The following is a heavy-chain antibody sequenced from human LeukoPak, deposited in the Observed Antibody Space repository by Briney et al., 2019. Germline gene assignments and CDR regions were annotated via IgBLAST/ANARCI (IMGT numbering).Heavy chain of an antibody. D-gene: IGHD3-9*01. J-gene: IGHJ6*02. Sequence: GRSLRLSCAVSGFTFSRHGMHWVRQAPGKGLEWVAAIWYDGSNKYYADSVKGRFTISRDDSKNTLYLQMESLRVEDTAVYYCARDPSRYMDVWGQGTTVTVSS. CDR3: ARDPSRYMDV. V-gene: IGHV3-33*01. CDR1: GFTFSRHG. CDR2: IWYDGSNK.